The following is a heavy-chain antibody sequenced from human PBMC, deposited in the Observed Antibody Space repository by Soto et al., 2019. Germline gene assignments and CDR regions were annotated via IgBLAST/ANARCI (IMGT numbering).Heavy chain of an antibody. D-gene: IGHD3-22*01. CDR3: ARDTQIPMIVVVKNYYGMDV. V-gene: IGHV1-18*04. CDR2: ISAYNGNT. J-gene: IGHJ6*02. Sequence: ASVKVSCKASGYTFTSYGISWVRQAPGQGLEWMGWISAYNGNTNYAQKLQGRVTMTTDTSTSTAYMELRSLRSDDTAVYYCARDTQIPMIVVVKNYYGMDVWGQGTTVTVSS. CDR1: GYTFTSYG.